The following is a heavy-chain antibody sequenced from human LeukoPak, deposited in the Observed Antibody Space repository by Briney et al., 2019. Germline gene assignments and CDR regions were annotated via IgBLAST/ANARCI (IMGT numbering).Heavy chain of an antibody. J-gene: IGHJ5*02. CDR3: ARGFRYCSGGSCYPGVNWFDP. V-gene: IGHV4-39*01. CDR2: IYYTGST. Sequence: SGTLSLTCTVSGDSISSTTYNWGWIRQPPGKGLEWIGSIYYTGSTYYNPSLKSRVTMSVDTSKNQFSLKLNSVTAADTAVYYCARGFRYCSGGSCYPGVNWFDPWGQGTLVTVSS. CDR1: GDSISSTTYN. D-gene: IGHD2-15*01.